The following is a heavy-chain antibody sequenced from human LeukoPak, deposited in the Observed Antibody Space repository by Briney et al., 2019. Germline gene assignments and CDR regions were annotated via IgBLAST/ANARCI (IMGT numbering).Heavy chain of an antibody. CDR2: ISAYNGNT. J-gene: IGHJ3*02. Sequence: ASVKVSCKASGYTFTSYGISWVLQAPGQGLEWMGWISAYNGNTNYAQKLQGRVTMTTDTSTSTAYMELRSLRSDDTAVYYCARVDRYSGSTDAFDIWGQGTMVTVSS. CDR3: ARVDRYSGSTDAFDI. D-gene: IGHD5-12*01. CDR1: GYTFTSYG. V-gene: IGHV1-18*01.